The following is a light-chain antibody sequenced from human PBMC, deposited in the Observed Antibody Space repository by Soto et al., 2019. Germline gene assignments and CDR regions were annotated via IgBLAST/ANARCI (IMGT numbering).Light chain of an antibody. CDR3: QQYNNWPRA. J-gene: IGKJ5*01. CDR2: GAS. V-gene: IGKV3-15*01. Sequence: EIVMTQSPPTLTVSPGERATLVCGASQSVRSNLAWYQQKPGQAPRLLIYGASTRATGIPARFSGSGSGTEFTLTISSLQSEDFAVYYCQQYNNWPRASGQGTRVEI. CDR1: QSVRSN.